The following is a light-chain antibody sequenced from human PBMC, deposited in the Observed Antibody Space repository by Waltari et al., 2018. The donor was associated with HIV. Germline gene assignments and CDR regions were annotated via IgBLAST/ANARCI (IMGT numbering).Light chain of an antibody. Sequence: SYLLSHQPWGSWPQGQTFRFPGWGTDMEIKIFNCNNQRAAQAPVLVVYENSDRPSGIPERFSGSNSENTATLSISSVEAGDEAGDEADYYCQVWDTSRDHPLFGGGTKLTVL. CDR3: QVWDTSRDHPL. CDR1: DMEIKI. CDR2: ENS. J-gene: IGLJ3*02. V-gene: IGLV3-21*02.